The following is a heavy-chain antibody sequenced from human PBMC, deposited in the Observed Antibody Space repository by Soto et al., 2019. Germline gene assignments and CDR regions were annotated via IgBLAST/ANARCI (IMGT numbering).Heavy chain of an antibody. Sequence: PGGSLRLSCAASGFTFSSYAMSWVRQAPGKGLGWVSAISGSGGSTYYADSVKGRFTISRDNSKNTLYLQMNSLRAEDTAVYYCAKETESATPFVGYYYYYMDVWGKGTTVTVSS. V-gene: IGHV3-23*01. CDR3: AKETESATPFVGYYYYYMDV. J-gene: IGHJ6*03. CDR1: GFTFSSYA. D-gene: IGHD3-16*02. CDR2: ISGSGGST.